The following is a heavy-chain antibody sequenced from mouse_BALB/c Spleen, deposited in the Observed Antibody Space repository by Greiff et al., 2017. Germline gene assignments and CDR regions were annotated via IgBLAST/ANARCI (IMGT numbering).Heavy chain of an antibody. CDR2: ISSGSSTI. CDR3: AREALPFDY. J-gene: IGHJ4*01. V-gene: IGHV5-17*02. Sequence: EVKLVESGGGLVQPGGSRKLSCAASGFTFSSFGMHWVRQAPEKGLEWVAYISSGSSTIYYADTVKGRFTISRDNPKNTLFLQMTSLRSEDTAMYYCAREALPFDYWGQGTSVTVSS. CDR1: GFTFSSFG. D-gene: IGHD1-2*01.